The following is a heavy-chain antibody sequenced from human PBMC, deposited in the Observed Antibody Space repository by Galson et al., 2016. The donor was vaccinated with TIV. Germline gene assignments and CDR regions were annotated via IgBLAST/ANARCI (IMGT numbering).Heavy chain of an antibody. CDR2: ISPMLDTT. CDR3: ARGFGVLTGNYLPKDFDY. V-gene: IGHV1-69*10. Sequence: SVKVSCKASGGTFSNYAFSWVRQAPGQGLEWMGGISPMLDTTNYAQKFQGRVTITRDTSITTAYLELSGLRSDDTAVYYCARGFGVLTGNYLPKDFDYWGQGTLVTVSS. J-gene: IGHJ4*02. D-gene: IGHD3-9*01. CDR1: GGTFSNYA.